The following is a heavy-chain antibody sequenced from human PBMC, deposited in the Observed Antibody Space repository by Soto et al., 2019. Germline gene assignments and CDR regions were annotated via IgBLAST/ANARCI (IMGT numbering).Heavy chain of an antibody. D-gene: IGHD3-10*01. J-gene: IGHJ6*02. CDR1: GGSISSSNW. CDR3: ARDLKYYGSGRHYYYGMDV. Sequence: PSETLSLTCAVSGGSISSSNWWSWVRQPPGKGLEWIGEIYHSGSTNYNPSLKSRVTISVDKSKNQFSLKLSSVTAADTAVYYCARDLKYYGSGRHYYYGMDVWGQGTTVT. CDR2: IYHSGST. V-gene: IGHV4-4*02.